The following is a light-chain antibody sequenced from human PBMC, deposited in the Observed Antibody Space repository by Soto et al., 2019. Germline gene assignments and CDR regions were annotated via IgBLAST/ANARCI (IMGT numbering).Light chain of an antibody. CDR3: QSYDSSLSGYV. Sequence: QSVLTQPPSVSGAPGQRVTISCTGSSSNIGAGYDVHWYQQLPGTAPKLLIFININRPSGVPDRFSGSKSGTSASRAITGLRAEDEADYYCQSYDSSLSGYVFGTGTKLTVL. CDR2: INI. J-gene: IGLJ1*01. V-gene: IGLV1-40*01. CDR1: SSNIGAGYD.